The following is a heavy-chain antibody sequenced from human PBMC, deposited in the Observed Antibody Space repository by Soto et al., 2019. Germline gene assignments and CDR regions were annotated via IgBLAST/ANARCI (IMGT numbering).Heavy chain of an antibody. Sequence: SETLSLTCTVSGGSISSSSYYWGWIRQPPGKGLEWIGSIYYSGSTYYNPSLKSRVTISVDTSKNQFSLKLSSVTAADSAVYYCARGITIFGVDNFDYWGQGTLVTVSS. CDR2: IYYSGST. D-gene: IGHD3-3*01. CDR1: GGSISSSSYY. CDR3: ARGITIFGVDNFDY. V-gene: IGHV4-39*01. J-gene: IGHJ4*02.